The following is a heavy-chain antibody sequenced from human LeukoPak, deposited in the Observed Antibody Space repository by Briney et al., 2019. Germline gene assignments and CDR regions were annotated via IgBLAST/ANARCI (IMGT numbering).Heavy chain of an antibody. CDR3: ARRGVSFLDY. Sequence: PSETLSLTCTVSGGSISSSSYYWGWIRQPPGKGLEWIGSIYYSGSTYYSPSLKSRVTISVDTSKNQFSLKLSSVTAADTAVYYCARRGVSFLDYWGQGTLVTVSS. J-gene: IGHJ4*02. D-gene: IGHD6-13*01. V-gene: IGHV4-39*01. CDR2: IYYSGST. CDR1: GGSISSSSYY.